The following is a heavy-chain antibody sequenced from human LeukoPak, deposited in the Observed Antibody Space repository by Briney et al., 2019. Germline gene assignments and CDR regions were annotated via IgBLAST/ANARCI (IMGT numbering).Heavy chain of an antibody. Sequence: GGSLRLSCAASGFTFSSYWMHWDRQAPGKGLVWVSRINSDGSYTDYADSVKGRFTISRDNAKNTLYLQMNSLRAEDTAVYYCAASGRSYLDYWGQGTLVTVPS. CDR1: GFTFSSYW. J-gene: IGHJ4*02. D-gene: IGHD5-12*01. CDR2: INSDGSYT. CDR3: AASGRSYLDY. V-gene: IGHV3-74*01.